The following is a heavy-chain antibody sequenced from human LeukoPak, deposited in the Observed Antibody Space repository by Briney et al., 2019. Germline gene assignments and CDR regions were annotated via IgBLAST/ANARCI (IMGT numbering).Heavy chain of an antibody. CDR1: GGTFSSYA. V-gene: IGHV1-69*13. CDR2: MIPIFGTA. Sequence: TSVKVSCTASGGTFSSYATSRVRQAAGHRLEWMGGMIPIFGTAKYAQKFKGRVTITADESTSTAYMELSSLRSEDTAVYYCARAGTTRYYFDYWGQGTLVTVSS. D-gene: IGHD1-1*01. CDR3: ARAGTTRYYFDY. J-gene: IGHJ4*02.